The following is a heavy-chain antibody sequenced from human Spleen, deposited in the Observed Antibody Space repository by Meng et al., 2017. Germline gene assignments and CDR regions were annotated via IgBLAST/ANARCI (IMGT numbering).Heavy chain of an antibody. CDR3: ARESPTYYYDSSSFR. D-gene: IGHD3-22*01. V-gene: IGHV4-61*01. J-gene: IGHJ4*02. CDR1: GGSVSSGSYY. CDR2: IYYSGST. Sequence: QVPLQDSGPGLVRPSETLCLTCTVSGGSVSSGSYYWSWIRQPPGKGLEWIGYIYYSGSTNYNPSLKSRVTISVDTSKNQFSLKLSSVTAADTAVYYCARESPTYYYDSSSFRWGQGTLVTVSS.